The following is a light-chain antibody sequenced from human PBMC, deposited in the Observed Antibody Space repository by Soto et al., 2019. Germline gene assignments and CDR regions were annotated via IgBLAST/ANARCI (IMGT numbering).Light chain of an antibody. CDR1: SSDVGDYNY. CDR2: DVS. J-gene: IGLJ2*01. CDR3: SSYTSSSTLVV. V-gene: IGLV2-14*01. Sequence: QSALTQPASVSGSPGQSITISCTGTSSDVGDYNYVSWYQQHPGKAPKLMIYDVSNRPSGVSNRFSGSKSGNTASLTISGLQAEDEADYYCSSYTSSSTLVVFGGGTKGTVL.